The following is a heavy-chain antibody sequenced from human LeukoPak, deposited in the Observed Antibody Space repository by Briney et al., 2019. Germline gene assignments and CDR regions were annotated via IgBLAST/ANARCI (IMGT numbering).Heavy chain of an antibody. V-gene: IGHV1-46*01. D-gene: IGHD1-1*01. CDR2: INPSGGST. CDR1: GYTFTSYY. CDR3: AGGTTRTIAV. Sequence: ASVKVSCKASGYTFTSYYMHWVRQAPGQGLAWMGIINPSGGSTSYAQKFQGRVTMARDMSTSTVYMELSSLRSEDTAVYYCAGGTTRTIAVWGQGTMVTVSS. J-gene: IGHJ3*01.